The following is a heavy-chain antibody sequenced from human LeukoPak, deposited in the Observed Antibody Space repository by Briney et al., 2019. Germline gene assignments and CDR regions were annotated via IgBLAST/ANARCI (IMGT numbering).Heavy chain of an antibody. D-gene: IGHD3-3*01. Sequence: ASVKVSCKASGGTFSSYAISWVRQAPGQGLEWMGGIIPIFGTANYAQKFQGRVTITADESTSTAYMELSSLRSEDTAVYYCARGESRRIFLRFLGSQGMDVWGQGTTVTVSS. CDR1: GGTFSSYA. V-gene: IGHV1-69*13. CDR3: ARGESRRIFLRFLGSQGMDV. CDR2: IIPIFGTA. J-gene: IGHJ6*02.